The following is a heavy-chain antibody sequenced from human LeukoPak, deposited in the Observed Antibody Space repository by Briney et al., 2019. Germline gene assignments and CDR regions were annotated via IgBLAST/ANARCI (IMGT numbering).Heavy chain of an antibody. CDR2: IYSSGGT. J-gene: IGHJ4*02. V-gene: IGHV4-39*01. D-gene: IGHD6-13*01. CDR3: AKHAGGISATGTRPLDY. CDR1: GDSFSSSTYY. Sequence: SETLSLTCTVSGDSFSSSTYYWGWIRQPPGRGLEWHRRIYSSGGTSSNPSLKSRVTMSVDTPKNHFSLKLSSVTAADTAVYYCAKHAGGISATGTRPLDYWGQGTLVTVSS.